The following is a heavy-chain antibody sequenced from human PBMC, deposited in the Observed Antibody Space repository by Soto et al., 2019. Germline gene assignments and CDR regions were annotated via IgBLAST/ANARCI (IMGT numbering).Heavy chain of an antibody. D-gene: IGHD2-21*01. CDR1: GYSFAGYW. CDR2: IYPGDSDT. Sequence: PGASLKISCKGSGYSFAGYWIGWVRQMPGKGLEWMGFIYPGDSDTTYSPSFQGQVTISVDKSISTAYLQWSSLKVSDTAIYYCARQKLWMATINNDAFDVWGQGTKVTVSS. J-gene: IGHJ3*01. CDR3: ARQKLWMATINNDAFDV. V-gene: IGHV5-51*01.